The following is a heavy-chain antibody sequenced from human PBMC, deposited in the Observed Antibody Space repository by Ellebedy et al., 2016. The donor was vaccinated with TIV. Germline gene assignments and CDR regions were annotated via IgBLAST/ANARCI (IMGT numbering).Heavy chain of an antibody. CDR3: AKPSDPNPGYSASWATYFDY. D-gene: IGHD6-13*01. J-gene: IGHJ4*02. V-gene: IGHV3-30*18. Sequence: GESLKISXVASGFRFSSYGMHWVRQAPGKGLEWVGFISSDGSKKHYADSVEGRFTISRDNSQNTVFVQMNSLRVEDTAVYYCAKPSDPNPGYSASWATYFDYWGQGTLVTVSS. CDR2: ISSDGSKK. CDR1: GFRFSSYG.